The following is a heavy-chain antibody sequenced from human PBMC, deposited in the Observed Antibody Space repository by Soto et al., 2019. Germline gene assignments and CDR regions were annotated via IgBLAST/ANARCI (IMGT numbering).Heavy chain of an antibody. CDR3: AREFKGATYYYYYYMDV. Sequence: SVKVSCKASGGTFSSYTISWVRQAPGQGLEWMGRIIPILGIANYAQKFQGRVTITADKSTSTAYMELSSLRSEDMAVYYCAREFKGATYYYYYYMDVWGKGTTVTVSS. J-gene: IGHJ6*03. V-gene: IGHV1-69*04. CDR2: IIPILGIA. CDR1: GGTFSSYT.